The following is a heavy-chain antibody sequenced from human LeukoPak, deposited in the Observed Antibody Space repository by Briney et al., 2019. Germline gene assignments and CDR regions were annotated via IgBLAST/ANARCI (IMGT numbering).Heavy chain of an antibody. J-gene: IGHJ4*02. CDR3: AKSRGYSYGHDFDY. CDR2: IIPIFGTA. D-gene: IGHD5-18*01. Sequence: ASVKVSCKASGGTFSSYAISWVRQAPGQGLEWMGGIIPIFGTANYAQKFQGRVTITADESTSTAYMELSSLRSEDTAVFYCAKSRGYSYGHDFDYWGQGTLVTVSS. CDR1: GGTFSSYA. V-gene: IGHV1-69*13.